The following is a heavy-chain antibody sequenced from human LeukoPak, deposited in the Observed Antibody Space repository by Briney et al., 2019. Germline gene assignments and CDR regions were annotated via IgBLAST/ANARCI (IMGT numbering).Heavy chain of an antibody. J-gene: IGHJ4*02. CDR1: GFTFSSYG. V-gene: IGHV3-30*02. CDR2: IRYDGSNK. CDR3: AILNYDFWSGYNY. Sequence: GGSLRLSCAASGFTFSSYGMHWVRQAPGKGLEWVAFIRYDGSNKYYADSVKGRFTISRDNSKNTLYLRMNSLRAEDTAVYYCAILNYDFWSGYNYWGQGTLVTVSS. D-gene: IGHD3-3*01.